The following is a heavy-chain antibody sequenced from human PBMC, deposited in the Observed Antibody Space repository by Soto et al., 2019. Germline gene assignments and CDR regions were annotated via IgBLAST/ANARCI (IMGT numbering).Heavy chain of an antibody. V-gene: IGHV3-23*01. Sequence: GGSLRLSCAASGFTFSSYAMSWVRQAPGKGLEWASAISGSGGSTYYADSVKGRFTISRDNSKNTLYLQMNSLRAEDTAVYYCAKFGVSDTWYFDLWGRGALVTVSS. J-gene: IGHJ2*01. CDR1: GFTFSSYA. D-gene: IGHD3-16*01. CDR3: AKFGVSDTWYFDL. CDR2: ISGSGGST.